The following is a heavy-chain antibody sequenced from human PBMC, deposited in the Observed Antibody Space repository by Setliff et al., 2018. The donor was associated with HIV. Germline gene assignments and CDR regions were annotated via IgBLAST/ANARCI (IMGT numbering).Heavy chain of an antibody. CDR2: IYTSGST. CDR3: ARREGAGKFDY. Sequence: PSETLSLTCTVFCGSISSYYWSWIRQPPGKGLEWIGYIYTSGSTNYNPSLKSRVTISVDTSKNQFSLKLSSVTAADTAVYYCARREGAGKFDYWGQGTLVTVSS. J-gene: IGHJ4*02. V-gene: IGHV4-4*09. CDR1: CGSISSYY.